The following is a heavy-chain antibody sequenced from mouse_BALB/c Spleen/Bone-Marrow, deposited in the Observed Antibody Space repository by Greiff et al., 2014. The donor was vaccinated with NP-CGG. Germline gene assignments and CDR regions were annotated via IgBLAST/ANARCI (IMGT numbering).Heavy chain of an antibody. Sequence: EVQLQQSGTVLARPGAAVKMSCKASGYTFSNYWMHWVKQRPGQGLEWIGTIYPGNSDTTYNQKFKGKATLTAVTSTSTAYMELSGLTNEDSAVYYCTTLARNKFDYWGQGTTLTVSS. J-gene: IGHJ2*01. V-gene: IGHV1-5*01. D-gene: IGHD3-1*01. CDR3: TTLARNKFDY. CDR1: GYTFSNYW. CDR2: IYPGNSDT.